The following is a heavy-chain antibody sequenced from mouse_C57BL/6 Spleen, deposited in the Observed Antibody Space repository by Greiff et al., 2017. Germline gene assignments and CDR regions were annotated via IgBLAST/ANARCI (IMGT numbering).Heavy chain of an antibody. V-gene: IGHV1-61*01. J-gene: IGHJ4*01. CDR2: IYPSDSET. D-gene: IGHD2-1*01. CDR1: GYTFTSYW. CDR3: ARWGNYEGGAMDY. Sequence: QVQLQQPGAELVRPGSSKTLSCKPSGYTFTSYWMDWVKQRPGQGLEWIGNIYPSDSETHYNQKFKDKATLTVDKSSSTAYMQLSSLTSEDSAVYYCARWGNYEGGAMDYWGQGTSVTVSS.